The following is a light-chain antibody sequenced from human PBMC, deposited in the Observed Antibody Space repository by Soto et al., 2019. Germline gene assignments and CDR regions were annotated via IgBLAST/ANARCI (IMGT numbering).Light chain of an antibody. V-gene: IGKV3-20*01. CDR2: GGS. CDR1: QNIRGNE. Sequence: EVVLTQSPGALPLSPGEGVTLSCRASQNIRGNELAWYRQKRGQAPRLLMYGGSTRADGIPDRFSGRGTGTNFTLTISRLEPEDSAVYYCQDYGTSHPWTFGQGTKLEIK. CDR3: QDYGTSHPWT. J-gene: IGKJ1*01.